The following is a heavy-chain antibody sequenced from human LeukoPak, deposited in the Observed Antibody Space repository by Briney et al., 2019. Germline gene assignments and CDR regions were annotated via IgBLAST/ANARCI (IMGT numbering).Heavy chain of an antibody. CDR3: ARHAGGISATGTRPFDY. J-gene: IGHJ4*02. CDR1: GASFSSSTYY. V-gene: IGHV4-39*01. D-gene: IGHD6-13*01. Sequence: PSETLSLTCTVSGASFSSSTYYWGWIRQPPGKGREWIGSIYYSGSTYYNPSLKSRVTMSVDTSKNQVSLKLSSVTAADTAVYSCARHAGGISATGTRPFDYWGQGTLVTVSS. CDR2: IYYSGST.